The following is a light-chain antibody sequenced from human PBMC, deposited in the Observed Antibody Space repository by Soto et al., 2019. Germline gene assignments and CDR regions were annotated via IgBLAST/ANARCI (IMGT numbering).Light chain of an antibody. J-gene: IGKJ3*01. V-gene: IGKV1-5*03. Sequence: DIQMTQSPSTLSASVGDRVTITCRASQNINSWLAWYQQKPGKAPKLLIYKASNLESGVPSRFSGSGSGTRFTLTISRLQPDDFSTYYCQHYNSFGPGTKVDIK. CDR2: KAS. CDR1: QNINSW. CDR3: QHYNS.